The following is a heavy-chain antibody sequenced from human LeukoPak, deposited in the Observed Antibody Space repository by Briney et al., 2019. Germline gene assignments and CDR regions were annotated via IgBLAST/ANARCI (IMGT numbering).Heavy chain of an antibody. CDR1: GGSISNAAYY. V-gene: IGHV4-31*03. Sequence: PSETLSLTCTVSGGSISNAAYYWSWVRQHPGKGLEWIGYIGYSEDTYYNPSLRSRVTISVDTSKKQFSLGLNSVTAADTAVYYCARVEAATTNPRFDSWGQGTLVTVSS. D-gene: IGHD5-24*01. J-gene: IGHJ4*02. CDR3: ARVEAATTNPRFDS. CDR2: IGYSEDT.